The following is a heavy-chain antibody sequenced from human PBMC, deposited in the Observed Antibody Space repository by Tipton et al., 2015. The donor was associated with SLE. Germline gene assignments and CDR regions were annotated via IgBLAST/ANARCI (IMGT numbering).Heavy chain of an antibody. CDR1: GFTFSDYW. V-gene: IGHV3-74*01. D-gene: IGHD6-13*01. CDR2: INTDGTTA. J-gene: IGHJ5*02. CDR3: ARAIAAAGSS. Sequence: SLRLSCAAAGFTFSDYWVHWVRQAPGKGLVWVSHINTDGTTANYADSVEGRFTISRDNAKNSLTLQMNSLRVEDTAVYYCARAIAAAGSSWGQGTLVTVSS.